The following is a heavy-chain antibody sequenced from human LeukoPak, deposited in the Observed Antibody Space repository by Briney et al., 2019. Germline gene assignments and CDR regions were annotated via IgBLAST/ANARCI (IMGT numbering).Heavy chain of an antibody. V-gene: IGHV3-11*04. Sequence: TTGGSLRLSCAASGFTFSDYYMSWIRQAPGKGLEWVSYISSSGSHIHYADSVKGRFTISSDNAENSLYLQMSSLRAEDTAVYYCARRPYSNSWHYFDYWGQGSLVTVSS. CDR3: ARRPYSNSWHYFDY. J-gene: IGHJ4*02. CDR2: ISSSGSHI. D-gene: IGHD6-13*01. CDR1: GFTFSDYY.